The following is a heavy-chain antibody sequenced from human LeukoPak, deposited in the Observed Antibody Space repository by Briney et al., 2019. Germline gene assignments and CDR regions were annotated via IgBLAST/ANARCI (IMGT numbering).Heavy chain of an antibody. Sequence: LSETLSLACTVSGGSISSVIYYWSWIRQPAGKGLEWIGRIYTSGSTNYNPSLKSRVTISVDTSKNQFSLKLSSVTAADTAVYYCARVIFFSYGRYFDYWGQGTLVTVSS. J-gene: IGHJ4*02. CDR2: IYTSGST. CDR3: ARVIFFSYGRYFDY. CDR1: GGSISSVIYY. D-gene: IGHD5-18*01. V-gene: IGHV4-61*02.